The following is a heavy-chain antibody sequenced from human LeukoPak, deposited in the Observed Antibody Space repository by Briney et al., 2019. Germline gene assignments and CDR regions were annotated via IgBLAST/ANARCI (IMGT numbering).Heavy chain of an antibody. J-gene: IGHJ4*02. V-gene: IGHV3-23*01. D-gene: IGHD2/OR15-2a*01. CDR3: AKVVGDPFYHGGYFDY. CDR2: ISGSGGST. CDR1: GFTFSSYA. Sequence: PGGSLRLSCAASGFTFSSYAMSWVRQAPGKGLEWVSAISGSGGSTYYADSVKGRFTISRDNSKNTLYLQMNSLRAEDTAVYYCAKVVGDPFYHGGYFDYWGQGTLVTVSS.